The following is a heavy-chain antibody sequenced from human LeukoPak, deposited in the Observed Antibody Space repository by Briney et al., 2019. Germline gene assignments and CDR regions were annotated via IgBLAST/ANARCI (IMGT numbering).Heavy chain of an antibody. D-gene: IGHD6-19*01. CDR2: IYPANSDT. J-gene: IGHJ5*02. Sequence: GESLKISCTASGYFFTTFWIAWVRQMPGKGLEWEGIIYPANSDTRYSPSFEGQVTISADKSISTAYLQWSSLKASDTAMYYCATSSGWSYAGWFDPWGQGTLVTVSS. CDR3: ATSSGWSYAGWFDP. CDR1: GYFFTTFW. V-gene: IGHV5-51*01.